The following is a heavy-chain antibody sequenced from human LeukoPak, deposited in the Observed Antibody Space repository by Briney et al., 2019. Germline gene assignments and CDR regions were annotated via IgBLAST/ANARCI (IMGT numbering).Heavy chain of an antibody. CDR3: ARAEYYGSGSYSTPLDY. V-gene: IGHV1-69*13. CDR2: IIPIFGTA. J-gene: IGHJ4*02. CDR1: GGTFSSYA. Sequence: SVKVSCKASGGTFSSYAISWVRQAPGQGLEWMGGIIPIFGTANYAQKFQGRVTITADESTSTAYMELSSLRSEDTAVYYCARAEYYGSGSYSTPLDYWGQGTLVTVSS. D-gene: IGHD3-10*01.